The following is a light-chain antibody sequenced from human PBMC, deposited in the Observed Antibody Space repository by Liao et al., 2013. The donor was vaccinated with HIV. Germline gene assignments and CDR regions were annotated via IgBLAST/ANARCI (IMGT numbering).Light chain of an antibody. CDR3: QSTDSSGAWV. CDR2: KDS. CDR1: AMSKQY. J-gene: IGLJ3*02. V-gene: IGLV3-25*03. Sequence: SYELTQPPSVSVSPGQTARITCSGDAMSKQYVYWYQQRPGQAPVVVIYKDSERPSGIPERLSGSRSGTTVTLTISGAQAGDEADYYCQSTDSSGAWVFGGGTKLTVL.